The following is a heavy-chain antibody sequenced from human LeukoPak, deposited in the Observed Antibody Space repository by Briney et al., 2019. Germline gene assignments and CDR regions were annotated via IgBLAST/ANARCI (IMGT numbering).Heavy chain of an antibody. V-gene: IGHV3-23*01. Sequence: GGSLRLSCAASGFTFSSYVMNWVRQAPGKGLEWVSGISDSGGGTYYADSVKGRFTISRDNSKNTLYLQMNSLRAEDTAVYYCAGRVTGYSSGYVYWGQGTLVTVSS. CDR3: AGRVTGYSSGYVY. J-gene: IGHJ4*02. CDR1: GFTFSSYV. D-gene: IGHD5-18*01. CDR2: ISDSGGGT.